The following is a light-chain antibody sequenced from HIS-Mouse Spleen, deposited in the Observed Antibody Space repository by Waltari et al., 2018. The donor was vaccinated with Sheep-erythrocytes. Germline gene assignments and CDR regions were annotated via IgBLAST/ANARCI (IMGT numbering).Light chain of an antibody. Sequence: QSALTQPRSVSGSPGQSVTISCTGTSRDVGCYNHVSWYQQHPGKAPKLMIYDVSKRPSGVPDRFSGSKSGNTASLTISGLQAEDEADYYCCSYAGSYNHVFATGTKVTVL. CDR1: SRDVGCYNH. CDR3: CSYAGSYNHV. V-gene: IGLV2-11*01. CDR2: DVS. J-gene: IGLJ1*01.